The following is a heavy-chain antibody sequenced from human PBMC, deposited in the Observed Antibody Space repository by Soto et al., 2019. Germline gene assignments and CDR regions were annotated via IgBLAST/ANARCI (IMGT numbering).Heavy chain of an antibody. J-gene: IGHJ3*02. V-gene: IGHV5-51*01. Sequence: GESLKICCKGSGYSFISYWIGWVRQMPGKGLEWMGIIYPGDSETRYSPSFEGQVTISADKSISTAYLQWISLKASDTAMYYCARRPRPGAFAIWGQGTMVTVSS. CDR1: GYSFISYW. CDR2: IYPGDSET. CDR3: ARRPRPGAFAI.